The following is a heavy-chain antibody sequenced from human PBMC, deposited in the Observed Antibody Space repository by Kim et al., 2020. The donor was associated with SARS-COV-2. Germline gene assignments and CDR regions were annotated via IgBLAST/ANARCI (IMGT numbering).Heavy chain of an antibody. Sequence: ASVKVSCKASVYTFTSYGISWVRQAPGQGLEWMGWIIAYNGNTNYAQKLQGRVTMTTDTSTSTAYMELRSLRSDDTAVYYCARDEYSYGPFDYWGQGTLVTVSS. CDR3: ARDEYSYGPFDY. J-gene: IGHJ4*02. CDR1: VYTFTSYG. D-gene: IGHD5-18*01. V-gene: IGHV1-18*01. CDR2: IIAYNGNT.